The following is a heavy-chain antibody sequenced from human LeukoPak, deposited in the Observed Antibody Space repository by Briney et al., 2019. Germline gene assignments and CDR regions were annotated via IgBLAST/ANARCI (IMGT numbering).Heavy chain of an antibody. CDR2: IDWDDDK. D-gene: IGHD3-22*01. CDR1: GFSLSTSGIC. J-gene: IGHJ6*02. Sequence: SGPALVKPTQTLTLTCTISGFSLSTSGICVSWIRQPPGKALEWLARIDWDDDKYYSTSLKTRLTISKDTSKNQVVLTMTNMDPVDTATYYCARILAYYYDSSGYYRYYYGMDVWGQGTTVTVSS. CDR3: ARILAYYYDSSGYYRYYYGMDV. V-gene: IGHV2-70*11.